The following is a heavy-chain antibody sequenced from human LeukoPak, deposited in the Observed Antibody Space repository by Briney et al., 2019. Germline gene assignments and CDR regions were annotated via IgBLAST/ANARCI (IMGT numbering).Heavy chain of an antibody. CDR3: ARLGRLYYYFDY. V-gene: IGHV4-30-4*01. D-gene: IGHD6-25*01. Sequence: TASETLSLTCTVSGGSISSGDYYWSWIRQPPGKGLEWIGYIYYSGSTYYNPSLKSRVTISVDTSKNQFSLKLSSVTAADTAVYYCARLGRLYYYFDYWGQGTLVTVSS. CDR1: GGSISSGDYY. CDR2: IYYSGST. J-gene: IGHJ4*02.